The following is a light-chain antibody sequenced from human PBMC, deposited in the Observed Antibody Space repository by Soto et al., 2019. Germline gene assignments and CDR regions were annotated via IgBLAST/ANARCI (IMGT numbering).Light chain of an antibody. J-gene: IGLJ1*01. CDR3: CSFADHYTYV. CDR1: SSDVGSYDL. Sequence: QSVLTRPASVSGSPGQSITIACTGTSSDVGSYDLVSWYQQHPGKAPQLIICEGNKRPSGVSNRFSGSKSGNTASLTISGLQAEDEADYYCCSFADHYTYVFGTGTKVTVL. CDR2: EGN. V-gene: IGLV2-23*01.